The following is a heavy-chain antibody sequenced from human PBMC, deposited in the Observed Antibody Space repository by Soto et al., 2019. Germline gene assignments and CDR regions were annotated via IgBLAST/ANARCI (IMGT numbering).Heavy chain of an antibody. D-gene: IGHD3-16*01. Sequence: HPGGSLRLSCAASGFTFSSYGMHWVRQAPGKGLEWVAVISYDGSNKYYADSVKGRFTISRDNSKNTLYLQMNSLRAEDTAVYYCAKVSSPGGLWWFDPWGQGTLVTVSS. CDR2: ISYDGSNK. J-gene: IGHJ5*02. CDR3: AKVSSPGGLWWFDP. CDR1: GFTFSSYG. V-gene: IGHV3-30*18.